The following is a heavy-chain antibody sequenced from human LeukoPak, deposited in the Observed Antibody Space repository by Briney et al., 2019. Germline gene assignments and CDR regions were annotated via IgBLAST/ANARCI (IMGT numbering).Heavy chain of an antibody. Sequence: SETLSLTCTVSGGSITSDIFYWNWIRQHPGKGLEWIGSIHNSRGTSYNPSLESRLTISVDTSENQFFLKMSYVTAADTAMYYCGKVGGNSNSWGQGTLVAVSS. CDR1: GGSITSDIFY. V-gene: IGHV4-31*03. CDR2: IHNSRGT. D-gene: IGHD4-23*01. J-gene: IGHJ5*02. CDR3: GKVGGNSNS.